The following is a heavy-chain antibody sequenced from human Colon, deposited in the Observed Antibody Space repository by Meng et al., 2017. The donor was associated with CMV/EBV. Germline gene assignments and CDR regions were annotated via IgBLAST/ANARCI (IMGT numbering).Heavy chain of an antibody. D-gene: IGHD2-2*02. CDR1: GFTFSRYE. CDR3: ARDGTYCSSTSCYNGMDV. Sequence: GESLKISCAASGFTFSRYEMNWVRQAPGKGLEWISYIDSGRTTYYADSVNGRFTISRDNAKNSLYLQMNSLRAEDTAVYYCARDGTYCSSTSCYNGMDVWGQGTTVTVSS. CDR2: IDSGRTT. V-gene: IGHV3-48*03. J-gene: IGHJ6*02.